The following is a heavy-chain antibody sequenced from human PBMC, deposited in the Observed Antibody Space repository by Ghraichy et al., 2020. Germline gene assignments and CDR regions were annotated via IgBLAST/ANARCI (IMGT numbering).Heavy chain of an antibody. CDR1: GGSFSGYY. J-gene: IGHJ4*02. D-gene: IGHD3-16*01. V-gene: IGHV4-34*01. Sequence: SETLSLTCAVYGGSFSGYYWSWIRQPPGKGLEWIGEINHSGSTNYNPSLKSRVTISVDTSKNQFSLKLSSVTAADTAVYYCARGDGGIFDYWGQGTLVTVSS. CDR2: INHSGST. CDR3: ARGDGGIFDY.